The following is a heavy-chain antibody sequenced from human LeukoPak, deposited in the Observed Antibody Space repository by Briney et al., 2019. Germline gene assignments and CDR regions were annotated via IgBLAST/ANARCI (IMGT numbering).Heavy chain of an antibody. CDR2: IYYSGST. Sequence: SETLSLTCTVSGGSISSSSYYWGWIRQPPGKGLEWIGSIYYSGSTYYNTSLKSRVTISVDTSKNQFSLKLSSVTAADTAVYYCARRGVAAAGRFDYWGQGTLVTVSS. J-gene: IGHJ4*02. V-gene: IGHV4-39*01. CDR1: GGSISSSSYY. D-gene: IGHD6-13*01. CDR3: ARRGVAAAGRFDY.